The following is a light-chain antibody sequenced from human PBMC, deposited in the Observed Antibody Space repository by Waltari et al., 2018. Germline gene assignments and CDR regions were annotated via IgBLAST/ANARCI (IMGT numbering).Light chain of an antibody. V-gene: IGKV1-5*03. Sequence: TGRASQNINTWLAWDQQKPGKAPKFLISKASILETGVPSRFSGSGSGTDFTLTVSSLQPDDFATYYCQQYFVYPPTFGPGTKVEIK. CDR1: QNINTW. CDR2: KAS. J-gene: IGKJ1*01. CDR3: QQYFVYPPT.